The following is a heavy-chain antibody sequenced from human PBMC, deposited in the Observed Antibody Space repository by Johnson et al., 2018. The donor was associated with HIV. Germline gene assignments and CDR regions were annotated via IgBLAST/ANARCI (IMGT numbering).Heavy chain of an antibody. D-gene: IGHD3-10*01. CDR1: GFTFSSYG. CDR3: SNDGGEQLRYAFDI. CDR2: IWYDGSNK. V-gene: IGHV3-33*06. J-gene: IGHJ3*02. Sequence: QMQLVESGGGVVQPGRSLRLSCAASGFTFSSYGMHWVRQAPGKGLEWVAVIWYDGSNKYYADSVKGRFTISRDNSKNTLYLQMNSLRAEDTAVYYCSNDGGEQLRYAFDIGGQGTMVTVSS.